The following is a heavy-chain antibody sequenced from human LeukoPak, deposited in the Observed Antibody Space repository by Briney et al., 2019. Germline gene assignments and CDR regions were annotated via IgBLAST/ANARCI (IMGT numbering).Heavy chain of an antibody. Sequence: GGSLRLSCAASGFTFSSYAMHWVRQAPGKGLEWVAVISYDGSNKYYADSVKGRFTISRDNSKNTLYLQMNSLRAEDMAVYYCARDRSSTSCDWGQGTLVTVSS. CDR2: ISYDGSNK. CDR3: ARDRSSTSCD. V-gene: IGHV3-30*04. CDR1: GFTFSSYA. J-gene: IGHJ4*02. D-gene: IGHD2-2*01.